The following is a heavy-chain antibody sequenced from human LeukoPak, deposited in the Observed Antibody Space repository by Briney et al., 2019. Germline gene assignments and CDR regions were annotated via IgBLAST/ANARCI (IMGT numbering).Heavy chain of an antibody. J-gene: IGHJ6*02. Sequence: PSETLSLTCTVSGGSISSYYWSWIRQPPGKGLEWIGYIYYSGSTNYNPSLKSRVTISVDTSKNQFSLKLSSVTAADTAVYYCAVARSQYYYYGMDVWGQGTTVTVSS. D-gene: IGHD2-15*01. V-gene: IGHV4-59*08. CDR2: IYYSGST. CDR1: GGSISSYY. CDR3: AVARSQYYYYGMDV.